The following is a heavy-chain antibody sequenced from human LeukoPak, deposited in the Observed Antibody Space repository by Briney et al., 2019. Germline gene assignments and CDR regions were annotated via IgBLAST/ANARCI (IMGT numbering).Heavy chain of an antibody. V-gene: IGHV5-51*01. CDR2: IYPGDPDT. CDR1: GYSFTSYW. J-gene: IGHJ3*02. Sequence: GESLKTSCKGSGYSFTSYWIGWVRQMPGKGLEWMGIIYPGDPDTRYSPSFQGQVTISADKSISTAYLQWSSLKASDTAMYYCARLPYYYDSSGYPHDAFDIWGQGTMVTVSS. CDR3: ARLPYYYDSSGYPHDAFDI. D-gene: IGHD3-22*01.